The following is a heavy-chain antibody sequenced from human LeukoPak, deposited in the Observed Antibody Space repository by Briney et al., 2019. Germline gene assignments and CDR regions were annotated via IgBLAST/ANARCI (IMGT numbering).Heavy chain of an antibody. CDR1: GFTFSSYW. Sequence: GGSLRLSCAASGFTFSSYWMSWVRQAPGKGLEWEDNIKQDGSEKYYVDSVKGRFTISRDNAKNSLYLQMNSLRAEDTAVYYCARGVVVINYYFDYWGQGTLVTVSS. CDR2: IKQDGSEK. D-gene: IGHD3-22*01. J-gene: IGHJ4*02. CDR3: ARGVVVINYYFDY. V-gene: IGHV3-7*01.